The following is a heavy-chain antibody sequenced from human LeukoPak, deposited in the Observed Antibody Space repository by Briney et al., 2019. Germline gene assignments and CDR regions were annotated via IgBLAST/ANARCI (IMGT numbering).Heavy chain of an antibody. CDR2: IGSSSSTI. CDR3: ARVWRSISGGYSYYYYYYMDV. Sequence: PGGSLRLSCAASGFTFSSYSMNWVRQAPGKGLEWVSYIGSSSSTIYYADSVKGRFTISRDNAKNSLYLQMNSLRAEDTAVYYCARVWRSISGGYSYYYYYYMDVWGKGTTVTVSS. J-gene: IGHJ6*03. V-gene: IGHV3-48*01. D-gene: IGHD1-26*01. CDR1: GFTFSSYS.